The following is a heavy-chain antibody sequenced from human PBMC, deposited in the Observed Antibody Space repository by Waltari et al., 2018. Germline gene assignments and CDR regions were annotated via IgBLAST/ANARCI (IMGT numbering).Heavy chain of an antibody. V-gene: IGHV3-74*01. CDR3: ARKAGSGYPYGPFYYDN. D-gene: IGHD5-12*01. Sequence: EVHLAESGGGVVQPGGSLRLYCTGSGFSFGDYSMPWVRQAPGKGLEWVSRINVDGGYISYGDSVKGRFTISRDNAKNTVFLQLNSLRADDTAVYFCARKAGSGYPYGPFYYDNWGQGTLVTVSS. CDR1: GFSFGDYS. CDR2: INVDGGYI. J-gene: IGHJ4*02.